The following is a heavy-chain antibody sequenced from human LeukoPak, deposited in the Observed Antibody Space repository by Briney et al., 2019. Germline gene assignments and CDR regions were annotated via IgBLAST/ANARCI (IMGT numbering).Heavy chain of an antibody. J-gene: IGHJ6*02. D-gene: IGHD5-12*01. CDR1: GFTFSDSW. V-gene: IGHV3-66*01. CDR2: IYSGGST. CDR3: ASEAVATTYYYYYGMDV. Sequence: GGSLRLSCVASGFTFSDSWMSWVRQAPGKGLEWVSVIYSGGSTYYADSVKGRFTISRDNSKNTLYLQMNSLRAEDTAVYYCASEAVATTYYYYYGMDVWGQGTTVTVSS.